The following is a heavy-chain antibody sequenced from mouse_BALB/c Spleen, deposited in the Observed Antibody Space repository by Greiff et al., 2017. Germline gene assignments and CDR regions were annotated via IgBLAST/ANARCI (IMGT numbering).Heavy chain of an antibody. J-gene: IGHJ3*01. CDR1: GFTFSSYG. D-gene: IGHD2-10*02. V-gene: IGHV5-6*01. CDR2: ISSGGSYT. Sequence: EVKLMESGGDLVKPGGSLKLSCAASGFTFSSYGMSWVRQTPDKRLEWVATISSGGSYTYYPDSVKGRFTISRDNAKNTLYLQISSLKSEDTAMYYCASQYGNYPWFAYWGQGTLVTVSA. CDR3: ASQYGNYPWFAY.